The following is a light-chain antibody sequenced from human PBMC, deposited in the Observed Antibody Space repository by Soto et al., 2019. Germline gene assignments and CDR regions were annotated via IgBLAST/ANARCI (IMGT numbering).Light chain of an antibody. J-gene: IGKJ1*01. CDR3: QQYGTSPRS. CDR1: RRVTGSS. V-gene: IGKV3-20*01. Sequence: EIVLTQSPGTLSLSPGIKATFPGRAIRRVTGSSLAGYQHKPGQAPSLLFYGASSRATGIPNRFSGSGSGTDFTLTISGLEPEDFAVYYCQQYGTSPRSFGQGTKVEIK. CDR2: GAS.